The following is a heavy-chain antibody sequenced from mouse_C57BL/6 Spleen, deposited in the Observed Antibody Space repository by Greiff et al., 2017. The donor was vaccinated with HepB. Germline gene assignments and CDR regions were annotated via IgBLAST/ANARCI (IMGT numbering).Heavy chain of an antibody. D-gene: IGHD4-1*01. V-gene: IGHV1-26*01. CDR2: INPNNGGT. CDR3: ARLTGTPYYFDY. Sequence: VQLQQSGPELVKPGASVKISCKASGYTFTDYYMNWVKQSHGKSLEWIGDINPNNGGTSYNQKFKGKATLTVVKSSSTAYMELRSLTSEDSAVYYCARLTGTPYYFDYWGQGTTLTVSS. J-gene: IGHJ2*01. CDR1: GYTFTDYY.